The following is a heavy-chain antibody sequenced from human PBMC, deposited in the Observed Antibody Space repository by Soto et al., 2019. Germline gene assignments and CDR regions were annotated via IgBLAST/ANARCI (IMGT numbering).Heavy chain of an antibody. Sequence: ASVKVSCKASGYTFTSYAMHWVRQAPGQRLEWMGWTNAGNGNTKYSQKFQGRVTITRDTSASTAYMELSSLRSEDTAVYYCARTSAGALDYWGQGTLVTVSS. CDR2: TNAGNGNT. D-gene: IGHD1-26*01. V-gene: IGHV1-3*01. CDR1: GYTFTSYA. CDR3: ARTSAGALDY. J-gene: IGHJ4*02.